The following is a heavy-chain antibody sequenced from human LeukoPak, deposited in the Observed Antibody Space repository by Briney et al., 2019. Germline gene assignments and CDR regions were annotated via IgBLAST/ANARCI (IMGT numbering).Heavy chain of an antibody. CDR2: INTNTGNP. CDR1: GYTFTSYA. Sequence: GGSLRLSCAASGYTFTSYAMNWVRQAPGQGLEWMGWINTNTGNPTYAQGFTGRFVFSLDTSVSTAYLQISSLKAEDTAVYYCARNLYSSGGNFDYWGQGTLVTVSS. CDR3: ARNLYSSGGNFDY. D-gene: IGHD6-19*01. V-gene: IGHV7-4-1*02. J-gene: IGHJ4*02.